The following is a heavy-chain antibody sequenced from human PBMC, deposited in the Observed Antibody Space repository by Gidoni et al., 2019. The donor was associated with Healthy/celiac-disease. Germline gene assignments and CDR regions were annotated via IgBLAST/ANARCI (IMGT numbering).Heavy chain of an antibody. CDR3: ARAGVAGDAFDI. J-gene: IGHJ3*02. CDR2: IYSGGST. CDR1: VFTVISNY. D-gene: IGHD6-19*01. Sequence: EVQLVETGGGLIQPGGSLRLPCAASVFTVISNYMSWVRQAPGKGLEWVAVIYSGGSTYYADSVKGRFTISRDNSKNTLYLQMNSLRAEDTAVYYCARAGVAGDAFDIWGQGTMVTVSS. V-gene: IGHV3-53*02.